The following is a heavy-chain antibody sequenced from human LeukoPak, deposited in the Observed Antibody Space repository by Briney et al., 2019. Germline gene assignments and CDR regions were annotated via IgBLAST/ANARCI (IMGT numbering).Heavy chain of an antibody. CDR2: IYYSGST. CDR1: GGSISSSSYY. CDR3: ARRPILDY. V-gene: IGHV4-39*01. Sequence: PSETLSLTCIVSGGSISSSSYYWGWIRQPPGRGLEWIGNIYYSGSTYYNPSLKSRVTISVDTSKNHFSLELSSVTAADTAVYYCARRPILDYWGQGTLVTVSS. J-gene: IGHJ4*02.